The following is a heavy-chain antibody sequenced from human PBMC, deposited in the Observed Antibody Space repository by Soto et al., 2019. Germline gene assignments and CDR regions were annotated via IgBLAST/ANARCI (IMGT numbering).Heavy chain of an antibody. V-gene: IGHV4-34*01. CDR2: INHSGST. J-gene: IGHJ6*02. D-gene: IGHD6-19*01. CDR3: ARWSLYSSGWYRYGYYGMDV. Sequence: SETLSLTCAVYGWSFRGCDWGWIRQPPAKGLEWIGEINHSGSTNYNPSLKSRVTISVDTSKNQFSLKLSSVTAADTAVYYCARWSLYSSGWYRYGYYGMDVWGQGTTVT. CDR1: GWSFRGCD.